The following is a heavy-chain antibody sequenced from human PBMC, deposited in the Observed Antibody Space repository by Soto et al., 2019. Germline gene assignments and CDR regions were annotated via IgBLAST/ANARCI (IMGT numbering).Heavy chain of an antibody. CDR2: ISGRGDRT. J-gene: IGHJ6*02. CDR3: AKETGYSYGFQPNALDV. D-gene: IGHD5-18*01. CDR1: GFTFSRYA. V-gene: IGHV3-23*01. Sequence: LRLSCAGSGFTFSRYAMNWVRQAPGKGLEWVSIISGRGDRTSYAESVKGRFTISRDDSKNTLFLHMNSLGAEDTAVYYCAKETGYSYGFQPNALDVWGQGTTVTVSS.